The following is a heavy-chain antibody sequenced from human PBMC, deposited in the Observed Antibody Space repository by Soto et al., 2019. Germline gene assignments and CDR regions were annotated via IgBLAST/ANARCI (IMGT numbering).Heavy chain of an antibody. Sequence: GGSLRLSCAASGFTFSSYGMHWVRQAPGKGLEWVAVISYDGSNKYYADSVKGQFTISRDNSKNTLYLQMNSLRAEDTAVYYCAKDPGAPENHGWDGYYYYGMDVWGQGTTVTVSS. D-gene: IGHD1-26*01. CDR2: ISYDGSNK. CDR1: GFTFSSYG. V-gene: IGHV3-30*18. CDR3: AKDPGAPENHGWDGYYYYGMDV. J-gene: IGHJ6*02.